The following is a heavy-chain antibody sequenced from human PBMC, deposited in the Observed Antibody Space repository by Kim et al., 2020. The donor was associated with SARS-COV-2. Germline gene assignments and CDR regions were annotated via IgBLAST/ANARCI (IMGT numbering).Heavy chain of an antibody. J-gene: IGHJ3*02. V-gene: IGHV3-30*18. D-gene: IGHD3-3*01. CDR1: GFTFSSYG. CDR3: AKDLRFLELAGAFDI. Sequence: GGSLRLSCAASGFTFSSYGMHWVRQAPGKGLEWVAVISYDGSNKYYADSVKGRFTISRDNSKNTLYLQMNSLRAEDTAVYYCAKDLRFLELAGAFDIWG. CDR2: ISYDGSNK.